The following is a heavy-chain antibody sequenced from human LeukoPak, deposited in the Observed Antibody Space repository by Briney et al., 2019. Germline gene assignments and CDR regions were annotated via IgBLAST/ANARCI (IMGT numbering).Heavy chain of an antibody. CDR3: GREIGSVAD. Sequence: PSQTLSLTCAISGDSVSSTGAAWVWIRQSPSRGLESLGRTYYRSKWSNDSAVSVKSRITINPDTSKNHFSLHLNSVTPEDSAVYYCGREIGSVADWGQGTLVTVSS. J-gene: IGHJ4*02. V-gene: IGHV6-1*01. CDR2: TYYRSKWSN. D-gene: IGHD1-26*01. CDR1: GDSVSSTGAA.